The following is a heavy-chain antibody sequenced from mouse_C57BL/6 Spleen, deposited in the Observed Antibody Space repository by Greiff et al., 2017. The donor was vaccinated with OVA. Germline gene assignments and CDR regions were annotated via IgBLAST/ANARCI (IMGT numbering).Heavy chain of an antibody. CDR2: IYPETGGT. D-gene: IGHD3-2*02. CDR3: TRCRAAQALYYAMDY. Sequence: VQLQQSGAELVRPGASVTLSCKASGYTFTDYEMHWVKQTPVHGLEWIGAIYPETGGTAYNQKFKGKALLTADKSSSTAYMELRSLTSEDSAVYYCTRCRAAQALYYAMDYWGQGTSVTVSS. J-gene: IGHJ4*01. V-gene: IGHV1-15*01. CDR1: GYTFTDYE.